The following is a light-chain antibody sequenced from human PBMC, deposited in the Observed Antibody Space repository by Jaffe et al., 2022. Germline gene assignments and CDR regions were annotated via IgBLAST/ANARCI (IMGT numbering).Light chain of an antibody. J-gene: IGLJ3*02. Sequence: QSVLTQPASVSGSPGQSITISCTGTTNDVGAYNAVSWYQQYPGKAPKLLIYDVTTRPSGVSNRFSGSKSGNTASLTISGLQAEDDGTYYCSSYARSATVVFGGGTIVTVL. CDR1: TNDVGAYNA. CDR3: SSYARSATVV. CDR2: DVT. V-gene: IGLV2-14*03.